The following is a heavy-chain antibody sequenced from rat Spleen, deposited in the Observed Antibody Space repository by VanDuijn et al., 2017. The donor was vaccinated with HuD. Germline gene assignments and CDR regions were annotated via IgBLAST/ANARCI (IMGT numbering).Heavy chain of an antibody. V-gene: IGHV2-30*01. J-gene: IGHJ2*01. CDR1: GFSLSSYN. Sequence: QVQLKESGPGLVQPSQTLSLTCTVAGFSLSSYNVHWVRQSPGKGLEWMGVIWTGGSTTYNSLLKSRLSISRDTSKSQVFLKLNSLQTEDTATYDCARDGGELGYWGQGVMVTVSS. D-gene: IGHD4-3*01. CDR2: IWTGGST. CDR3: ARDGGELGY.